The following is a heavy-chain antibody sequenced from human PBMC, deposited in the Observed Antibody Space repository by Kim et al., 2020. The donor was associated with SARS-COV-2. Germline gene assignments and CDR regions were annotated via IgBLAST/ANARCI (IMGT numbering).Heavy chain of an antibody. CDR2: INYSGNT. V-gene: IGHV4-39*01. D-gene: IGHD1-1*01. CDR3: ARTKIATTTLPDY. CDR1: GDSISSSNYY. J-gene: IGHJ4*02. Sequence: SETLSLTCTVSGDSISSSNYYWGWIRQPPGKGLEWIGTINYSGNTYYNPSLKSRVTMSVDTSKNQFSLMLTSVTAADTAVFFCARTKIATTTLPDYWGQGTLVTVSS.